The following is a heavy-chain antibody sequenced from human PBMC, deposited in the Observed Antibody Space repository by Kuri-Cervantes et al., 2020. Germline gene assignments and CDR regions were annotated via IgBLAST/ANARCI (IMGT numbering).Heavy chain of an antibody. Sequence: GGSLRLSCAGSGFTVSGHEMSWVRQAPGKGLEWVSSIGGGSTNYADSTKGRFTISRDNSKNTLHLHMNSLRAEDTAVYYCARYPNDNVVVPGASRHDAFDIWGQGTMVTVSS. V-gene: IGHV3-38-3*01. CDR1: GFTVSGHE. D-gene: IGHD2-2*01. CDR3: ARYPNDNVVVPGASRHDAFDI. CDR2: IGGGST. J-gene: IGHJ3*02.